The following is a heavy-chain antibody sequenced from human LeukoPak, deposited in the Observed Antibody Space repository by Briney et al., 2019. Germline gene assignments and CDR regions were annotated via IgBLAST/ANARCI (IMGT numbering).Heavy chain of an antibody. J-gene: IGHJ4*02. Sequence: SETLSLTCTVSGGSISSYYWSWIRQPPGKGLEWIGYIYYSGSTNYNPSLKSRVTTSVDRSKNQFSLKLSSVTAADTAVYYCARVWVAAAGRGYFDYWGQGTLVTVSS. V-gene: IGHV4-59*12. CDR3: ARVWVAAAGRGYFDY. CDR2: IYYSGST. D-gene: IGHD6-13*01. CDR1: GGSISSYY.